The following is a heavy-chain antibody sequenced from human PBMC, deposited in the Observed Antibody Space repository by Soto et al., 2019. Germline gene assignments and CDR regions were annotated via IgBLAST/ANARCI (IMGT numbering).Heavy chain of an antibody. CDR3: AHLPPIVVVPAAGPPRNVNWFDP. V-gene: IGHV2-5*02. CDR1: GFSLSTSGVG. CDR2: IYWDDDK. D-gene: IGHD2-2*01. J-gene: IGHJ5*02. Sequence: ESGPTLVNPTQTLTLTCPFSGFSLSTSGVGVGWIRQPPGKALEWLALIYWDDDKRYSPSLKSRLTITKDTSKNQVVLTMTNMDPVDTATYYCAHLPPIVVVPAAGPPRNVNWFDPWGQGTLVTVSS.